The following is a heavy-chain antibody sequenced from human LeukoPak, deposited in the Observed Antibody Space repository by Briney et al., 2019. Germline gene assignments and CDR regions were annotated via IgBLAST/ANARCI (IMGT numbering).Heavy chain of an antibody. CDR2: ISAYNGNT. CDR3: ARERYYYDSSGYSYFDY. V-gene: IGHV1-18*01. J-gene: IGHJ4*02. CDR1: GYTFTSYG. D-gene: IGHD3-22*01. Sequence: GASVKVSCKASGYTFTSYGISWVRQAPGQGLEWMGWISAYNGNTNYAQKLQGRVTMTTDTSTSTAYMELRSLRSDDTAVYYCARERYYYDSSGYSYFDYWGQGTLVTVSS.